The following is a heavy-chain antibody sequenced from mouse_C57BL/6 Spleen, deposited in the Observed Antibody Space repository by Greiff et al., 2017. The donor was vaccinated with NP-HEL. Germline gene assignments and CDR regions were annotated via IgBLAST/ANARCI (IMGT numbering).Heavy chain of an antibody. J-gene: IGHJ3*01. CDR2: IDPENGDT. Sequence: EVKLMESGAELVRPGASVKLSCTASGFNIKDDYMHWVKQRPEQGLEWIGWIDPENGDTEYASKFQGKATITADTSSNTAYLQLSSLTSEDTAVYYCTIYDGYYAWFAYWGQGTLVTVSA. V-gene: IGHV14-4*01. CDR1: GFNIKDDY. CDR3: TIYDGYYAWFAY. D-gene: IGHD2-3*01.